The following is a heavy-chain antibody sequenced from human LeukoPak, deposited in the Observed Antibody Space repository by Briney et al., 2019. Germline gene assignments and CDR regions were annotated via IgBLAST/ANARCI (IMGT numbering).Heavy chain of an antibody. CDR2: MSSGGST. CDR3: VGQWLAKVWFDP. D-gene: IGHD6-19*01. CDR1: GVSIRSGDYY. J-gene: IGHJ5*02. Sequence: PSETLSLTCTVSGVSIRSGDYYWGWVRQSPGKGLEWIGSMSSGGSTFYNPSLKSRVSISVDTSNNQFSLKLSSVTAADTAVYYCVGQWLAKVWFDPWGQGTLVTVSS. V-gene: IGHV4-39*07.